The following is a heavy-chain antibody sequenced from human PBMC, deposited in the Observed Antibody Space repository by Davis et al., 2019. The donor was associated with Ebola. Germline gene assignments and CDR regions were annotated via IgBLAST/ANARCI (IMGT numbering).Heavy chain of an antibody. CDR1: GYTFISHG. Sequence: AASVKVSCKASGYTFISHGISWVRQAPGQGLEWMGWISAYNGNTNNAQKLQGRVTMTTDTSTSTAYMELRSLSSDDTAVYYCARDKRLHYYDSNGYFNWFDPWGQGTLVTVSS. D-gene: IGHD3-22*01. J-gene: IGHJ5*02. V-gene: IGHV1-18*01. CDR2: ISAYNGNT. CDR3: ARDKRLHYYDSNGYFNWFDP.